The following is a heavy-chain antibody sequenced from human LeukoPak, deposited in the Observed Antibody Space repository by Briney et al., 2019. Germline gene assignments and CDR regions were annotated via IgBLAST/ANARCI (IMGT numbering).Heavy chain of an antibody. CDR3: AKGGFRITFGGVIVLPEY. CDR1: GFNFSSYG. J-gene: IGHJ4*02. Sequence: GGSLRLSCAASGFNFSSYGMHWVRQAPGKGLEWAAVISYDGSNKYCADSVKGRFTISRDNSENTLYLQMNSLRAEDTAVYYCAKGGFRITFGGVIVLPEYWGQGTLVTVSS. D-gene: IGHD3-16*02. V-gene: IGHV3-30*18. CDR2: ISYDGSNK.